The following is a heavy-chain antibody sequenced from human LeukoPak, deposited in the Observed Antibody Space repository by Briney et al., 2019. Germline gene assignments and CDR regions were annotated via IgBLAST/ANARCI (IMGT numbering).Heavy chain of an antibody. Sequence: TGGSLRLSCAASGFTFSSYSMNWVRQAPGKGLEWVSYISGTSSTIYYADSVKGRFTISRDNAKNSLYLQMNSLRAEDTAVYYCARRLGYCSSNSCYHWFDPWGQGTLVTVSS. CDR2: ISGTSSTI. D-gene: IGHD2-2*01. CDR1: GFTFSSYS. V-gene: IGHV3-48*04. CDR3: ARRLGYCSSNSCYHWFDP. J-gene: IGHJ5*02.